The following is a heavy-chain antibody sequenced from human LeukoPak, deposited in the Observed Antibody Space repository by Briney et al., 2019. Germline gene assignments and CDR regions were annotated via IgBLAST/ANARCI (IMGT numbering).Heavy chain of an antibody. Sequence: GSLRLSCAASGFTFSSSAMSWARQAPGKGLEWIGYIYYSGSTNYNPSLKSRVTISVDTSKNQFSLRLSSVTAADTAVYFCARDSCYDSSGSVDYWGQGTLVTVSS. V-gene: IGHV4-59*12. J-gene: IGHJ4*02. D-gene: IGHD3-22*01. CDR3: ARDSCYDSSGSVDY. CDR2: IYYSGST. CDR1: GFTFSSSA.